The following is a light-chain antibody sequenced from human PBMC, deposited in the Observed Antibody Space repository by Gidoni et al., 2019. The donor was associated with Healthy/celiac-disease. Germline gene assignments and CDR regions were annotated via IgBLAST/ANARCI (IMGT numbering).Light chain of an antibody. Sequence: DIQMTQLPSSLSASVGDRVTITCRGSQSISSYLNWYQQKPGKAPKLLIYAASILQSGVPSRFSGSGSGTDFTLTISSLHPEDFATYYCHQSYSTPFTFGPGTKVDIK. CDR1: QSISSY. CDR2: AAS. CDR3: HQSYSTPFT. J-gene: IGKJ3*01. V-gene: IGKV1-39*01.